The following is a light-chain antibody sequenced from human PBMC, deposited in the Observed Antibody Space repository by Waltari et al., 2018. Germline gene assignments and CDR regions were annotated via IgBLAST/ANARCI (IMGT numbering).Light chain of an antibody. Sequence: DIVMTQTPLSLSVILGEPASISCRSSQSLVSSDGKTYLDWYLQKPGQSPQLLIYLVSGRAAGVPDKCGGSGSGTDFTLKINRVEAEDVGVYYCMQGLRSPLTVGGGTKVEIK. CDR1: QSLVSSDGKTY. CDR3: MQGLRSPLT. V-gene: IGKV2-40*01. J-gene: IGKJ4*01. CDR2: LVS.